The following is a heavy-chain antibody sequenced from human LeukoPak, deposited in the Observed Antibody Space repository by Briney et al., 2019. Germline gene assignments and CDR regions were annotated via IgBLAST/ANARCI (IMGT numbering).Heavy chain of an antibody. CDR3: AREFTMFRRGYYFDY. V-gene: IGHV1-2*02. Sequence: ASVKVSCKASGYTFTGYYMHWVRQAPGQGLEWMGWIKPNSGGTNYAQKFQGRVTMTRDTSISTAYMELSRLRSDDTAVYYCAREFTMFRRGYYFDYWGQGTLVTVSS. CDR1: GYTFTGYY. CDR2: IKPNSGGT. D-gene: IGHD3-10*02. J-gene: IGHJ4*02.